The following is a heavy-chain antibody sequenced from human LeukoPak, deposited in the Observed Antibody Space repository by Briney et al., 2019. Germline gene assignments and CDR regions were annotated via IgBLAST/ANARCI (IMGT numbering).Heavy chain of an antibody. CDR2: IYYSGST. D-gene: IGHD2-15*01. CDR1: GGSISSSSYY. V-gene: IGHV4-39*01. CDR3: ARQVVVAATRQGFDY. J-gene: IGHJ4*02. Sequence: PSETLSLTCTVSGGSISSSSYYWGWIRQPPGTGLEWIGSIYYSGSTYYNPSLKSRVTISVDTSKNQFSLKLSSVTAADTAVYYCARQVVVAATRQGFDYWGQGTLVTVSS.